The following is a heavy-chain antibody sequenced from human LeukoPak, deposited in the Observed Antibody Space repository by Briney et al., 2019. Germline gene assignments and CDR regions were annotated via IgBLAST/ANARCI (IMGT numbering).Heavy chain of an antibody. CDR2: ISSTSSTI. CDR1: GFTFNTFS. V-gene: IGHV3-48*04. J-gene: IGHJ3*02. CDR3: ARGSNAFAI. Sequence: GGSLRLSCSASGFTFNTFSVNWVRQAPGKGLEWLSYISSTSSTIFYADSVKGRFTISRDNAKNSLFLQMNRLRVEDTVMYYCARGSNAFAIWGQGTMVTVSS.